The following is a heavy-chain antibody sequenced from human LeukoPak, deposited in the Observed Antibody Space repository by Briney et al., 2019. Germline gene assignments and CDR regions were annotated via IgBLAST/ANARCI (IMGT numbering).Heavy chain of an antibody. J-gene: IGHJ6*04. CDR3: ARDRAGIQLWSDYYYYGMDV. CDR1: GGTFSSYA. CDR2: IIPIFGTA. V-gene: IGHV1-69*06. Sequence: AASVKVSCKVSGGTFSSYAISWVRQAPGQGLEWMGGIIPIFGTANYAQKYQGRVTITADKSTSTAYMELSSLRSEDTAVYYCARDRAGIQLWSDYYYYGMDVWGKGTTVTVSS. D-gene: IGHD5-18*01.